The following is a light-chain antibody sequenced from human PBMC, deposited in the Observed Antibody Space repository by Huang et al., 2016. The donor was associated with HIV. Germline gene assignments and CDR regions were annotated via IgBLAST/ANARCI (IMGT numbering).Light chain of an antibody. CDR1: QSLLHSNGYNY. CDR2: LDS. J-gene: IGKJ4*01. Sequence: DIVLTQSPLSLPVTPGEPASISCKSNQSLLHSNGYNYLDWYLQRPGQSPQLLIYLDSNRASGVPDRFGGSGSGTHFTLKITRVEAEDVGIYFCMQTLQTPVTLGGGTKVEIK. CDR3: MQTLQTPVT. V-gene: IGKV2-28*01.